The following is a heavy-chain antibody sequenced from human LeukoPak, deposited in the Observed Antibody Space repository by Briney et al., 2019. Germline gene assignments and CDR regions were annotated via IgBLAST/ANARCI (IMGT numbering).Heavy chain of an antibody. J-gene: IGHJ4*02. CDR3: AKDGALVGATGDLEDY. Sequence: GGSLRLSCAASGFTFSSSSMHWVRQAPGKGLEWVAGISYDGSNTYYADSVKGRFTISRDNSRKTLYLQMNSLSIVDTAVYYCAKDGALVGATGDLEDYWGQGTLVTVSS. V-gene: IGHV3-30*18. CDR1: GFTFSSSS. CDR2: ISYDGSNT. D-gene: IGHD1-26*01.